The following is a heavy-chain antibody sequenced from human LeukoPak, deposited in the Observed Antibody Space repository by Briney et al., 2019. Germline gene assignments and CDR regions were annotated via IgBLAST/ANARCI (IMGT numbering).Heavy chain of an antibody. V-gene: IGHV4-61*01. CDR1: GGSVSSGSYY. CDR3: ARDHLDYGDSAYYFDY. CDR2: IYYSGST. Sequence: PSETLSLTCTVSGGSVSSGSYYWSWIRQPPGKGLEWIGYIYYSGSTNYNPSLKSRVTISVDTSKNQFSLKLSSVTAADTAVYYCARDHLDYGDSAYYFDYWGQGTLVTVSS. D-gene: IGHD4-17*01. J-gene: IGHJ4*02.